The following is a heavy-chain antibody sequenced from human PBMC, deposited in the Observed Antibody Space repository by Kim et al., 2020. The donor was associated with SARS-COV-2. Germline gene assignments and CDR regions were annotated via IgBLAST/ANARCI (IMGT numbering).Heavy chain of an antibody. Sequence: GGSLRLSCAASGFTFSRTWMYWVRQAPGKGLVWISRINTDGSSITYADSVKGRFTISRDNAKNTLHLQMNTLTAEDTAVYYCAKVGVDWYFDLWGRGTLVTVS. CDR2: INTDGSSI. J-gene: IGHJ2*01. CDR3: AKVGVDWYFDL. D-gene: IGHD3-16*01. CDR1: GFTFSRTW. V-gene: IGHV3-74*01.